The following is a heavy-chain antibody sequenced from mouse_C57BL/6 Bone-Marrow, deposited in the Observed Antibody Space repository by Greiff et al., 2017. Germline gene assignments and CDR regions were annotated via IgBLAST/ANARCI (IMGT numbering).Heavy chain of an antibody. V-gene: IGHV5-12*01. D-gene: IGHD2-4*01. CDR1: VFTFSDYY. Sequence: EVQRVESGGGLVQPGGSLKLCCAASVFTFSDYYMYWVRQSPEKRLEWVAYISNGGGSTYYPDTVKGRFTISRVNAKNTLYLQMNRLKSEDTAMYYCERDYDYDEGYAMDYWGQGTSVTVSA. CDR3: ERDYDYDEGYAMDY. J-gene: IGHJ4*01. CDR2: ISNGGGST.